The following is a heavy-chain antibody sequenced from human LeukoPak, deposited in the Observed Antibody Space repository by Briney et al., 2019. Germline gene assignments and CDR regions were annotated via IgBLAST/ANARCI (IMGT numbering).Heavy chain of an antibody. CDR3: ARHDSFIPF. CDR1: GFTFSDYA. CDR2: ISDSGGST. D-gene: IGHD3-16*02. Sequence: PGGSLRLSCVASGFTFSDYAMSRVRQAPGKGLEWVSGISDSGGSTYYTDSVKGRCTISRDNSKKTVSLQMNNLRAEDTAVYFCARHDSFIPFWGQGTLVTVTS. V-gene: IGHV3-23*01. J-gene: IGHJ4*02.